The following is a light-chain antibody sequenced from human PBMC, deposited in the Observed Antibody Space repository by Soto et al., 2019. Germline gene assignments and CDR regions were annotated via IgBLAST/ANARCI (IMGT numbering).Light chain of an antibody. V-gene: IGKV1-5*01. CDR3: QQYNSDSRT. Sequence: DIPMTQSPSTLSASVGDRVTITCRASQSISTWLAWYQQKPGNAPKLLIFDASTLESGVPSRFSGSGSGTEFTLTIDRLQPDDFATYYCQQYNSDSRTFGQGTELDIK. J-gene: IGKJ1*01. CDR2: DAS. CDR1: QSISTW.